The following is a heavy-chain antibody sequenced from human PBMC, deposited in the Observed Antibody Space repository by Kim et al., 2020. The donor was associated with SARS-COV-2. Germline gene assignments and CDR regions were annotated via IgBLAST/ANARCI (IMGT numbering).Heavy chain of an antibody. D-gene: IGHD1-26*01. V-gene: IGHV5-51*01. CDR3: ARQGSIWLVGATPDDY. CDR2: IYPGDSDT. CDR1: GYSFTSYW. J-gene: IGHJ4*02. Sequence: GESLKISCKGSGYSFTSYWIGWVRQMPGKGLEWMGIIYPGDSDTRYSPSFQGQVTISADKSISTAYLQWSSLKASDTAMYYCARQGSIWLVGATPDDYWGQGTLVTVSS.